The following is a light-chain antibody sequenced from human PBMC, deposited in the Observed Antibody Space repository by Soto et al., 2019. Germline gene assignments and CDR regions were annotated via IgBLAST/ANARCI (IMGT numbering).Light chain of an antibody. CDR1: QSVSSY. CDR3: QQGSNWLLT. J-gene: IGKJ4*01. CDR2: DAS. Sequence: EIVLTQSPATLSLSPGERATLSCRASQSVSSYLAWYQQKPGQAPRLLIYDASNRATGIPARFSGSGSGTNFTLTISSLEPEDFVVYYCQQGSNWLLTFGGGTKVDIK. V-gene: IGKV3-11*01.